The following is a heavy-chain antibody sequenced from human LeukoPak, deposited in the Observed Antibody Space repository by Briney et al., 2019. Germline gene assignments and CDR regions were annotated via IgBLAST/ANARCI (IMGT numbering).Heavy chain of an antibody. D-gene: IGHD1-1*01. CDR1: GFTLSDYY. CDR3: ARDSSWNDVLGYYYYYMDV. J-gene: IGHJ6*03. CDR2: ISSSGSTI. Sequence: KPGGSLRLSCAPSGFTLSDYYMSWIRQAPGKGLEWVSYISSSGSTIYYADSVKGRFTISRDNAKNSLYLQMNSLRAEDTAVYYCARDSSWNDVLGYYYYYMDVWGKGTTVTVSS. V-gene: IGHV3-11*01.